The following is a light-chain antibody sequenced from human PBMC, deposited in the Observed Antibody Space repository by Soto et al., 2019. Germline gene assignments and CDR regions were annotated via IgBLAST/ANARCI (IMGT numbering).Light chain of an antibody. CDR1: HSVNSH. J-gene: IGKJ4*01. Sequence: VVTPSPATLSVSPVESVTLSCRTSHSVNSHVAWYQQKPGQAPRLLIYGASSRATGIPDRFSGSGSGTEFTLTISSLQPDDFATYYCRQYNTFPLTFGGGTKVDVK. CDR2: GAS. CDR3: RQYNTFPLT. V-gene: IGKV3D-15*01.